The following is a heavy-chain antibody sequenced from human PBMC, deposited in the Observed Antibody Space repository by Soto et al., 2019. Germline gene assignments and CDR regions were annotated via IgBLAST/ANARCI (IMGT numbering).Heavy chain of an antibody. CDR3: AIPTEAGY. CDR2: IWYDGSNK. D-gene: IGHD1-1*01. CDR1: GFTFSSYS. Sequence: QVQLVESGGGVVQPGRSLRLSCAASGFTFSSYSMHWVRQAPGKGLEWVAVIWYDGSNKYYADSVKGRFTISRDNSKNTLDLQMNSLRAEDTAVYDCAIPTEAGYWGQGTRVTVAS. V-gene: IGHV3-33*01. J-gene: IGHJ4*02.